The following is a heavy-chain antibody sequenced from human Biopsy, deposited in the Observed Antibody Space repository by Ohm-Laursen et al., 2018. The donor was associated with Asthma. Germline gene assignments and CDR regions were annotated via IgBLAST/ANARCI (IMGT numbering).Heavy chain of an antibody. CDR1: GYSLTDLS. D-gene: IGHD4-17*01. CDR3: ASDFPKDYVRYNFQF. Sequence: ASVKVSCKISGYSLTDLSMHWVRQAPGQGLEWMGGHDHEEGGTVNARRFQGRITMTEDTSTDTAYMELSSLSSDGTAVYYCASDFPKDYVRYNFQFWGQGTLVTVSS. V-gene: IGHV1-24*01. J-gene: IGHJ4*02. CDR2: HDHEEGGT.